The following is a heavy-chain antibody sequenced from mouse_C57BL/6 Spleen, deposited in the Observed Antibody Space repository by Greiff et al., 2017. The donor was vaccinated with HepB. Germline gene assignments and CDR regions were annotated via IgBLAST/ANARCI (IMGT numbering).Heavy chain of an antibody. J-gene: IGHJ3*01. CDR3: VIYYDYAWFAY. D-gene: IGHD2-4*01. V-gene: IGHV1-26*01. CDR2: INPNNGGT. CDR1: GYTFTDYY. Sequence: EVQLQQSGPELVKPGASVKISCKASGYTFTDYYMNWVKQSHGKSLEWIGDINPNNGGTSYNQKFKGKATLTVDKSSSTAYMELRSLTSEDSAVYYCVIYYDYAWFAYWGQGTLVTVSA.